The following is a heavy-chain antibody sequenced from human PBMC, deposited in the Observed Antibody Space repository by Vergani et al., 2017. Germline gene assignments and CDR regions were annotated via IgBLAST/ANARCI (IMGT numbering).Heavy chain of an antibody. D-gene: IGHD2-8*01. CDR3: ARVRTTAPGGVFYYYYMDG. J-gene: IGHJ6*03. Sequence: QVQLVHSGAEVKKPGSSLKVSCKASVVTFSIYAISWVRQAPGQGLEWMGGIILIFGTANYAQKFQGRVTITADESTSTAYMELSSLRSEDTAVYYCARVRTTAPGGVFYYYYMDGWGKGTTVTVSS. CDR1: VVTFSIYA. CDR2: IILIFGTA. V-gene: IGHV1-69*01.